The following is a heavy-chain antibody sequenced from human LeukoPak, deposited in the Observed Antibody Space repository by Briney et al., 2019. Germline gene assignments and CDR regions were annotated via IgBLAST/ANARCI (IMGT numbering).Heavy chain of an antibody. D-gene: IGHD6-13*01. CDR1: GGSFSGYY. Sequence: SETLSLTCAVYGGSFSGYYWSWIRQPPGKGLEWIGEINHSASTNYNPSLKSRVTISVDTSKNQFSLKVNSVTAADTAVYYCVRDSRYGSGWFEDGLDFWGQGTTVTVSS. V-gene: IGHV4-34*01. CDR2: INHSAST. J-gene: IGHJ6*02. CDR3: VRDSRYGSGWFEDGLDF.